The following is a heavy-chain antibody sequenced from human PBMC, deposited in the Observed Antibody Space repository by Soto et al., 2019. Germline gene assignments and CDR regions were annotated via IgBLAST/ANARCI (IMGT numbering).Heavy chain of an antibody. D-gene: IGHD2-15*01. J-gene: IGHJ1*01. V-gene: IGHV3-48*03. CDR1: GFTFSSYE. CDR2: ISSSGSFT. Sequence: GGSLRLSCAASGFTFSSYEMNWVRQAPGKGLEWVSYISSSGSFTYYADSVKGRFTISRDNAKNSLFLQMHSLRAEDTALYYCARGPWGYCSGSSCQPQYFQHWGQGTLVTVSS. CDR3: ARGPWGYCSGSSCQPQYFQH.